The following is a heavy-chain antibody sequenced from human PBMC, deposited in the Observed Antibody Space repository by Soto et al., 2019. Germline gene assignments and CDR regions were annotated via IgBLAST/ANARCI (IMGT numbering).Heavy chain of an antibody. CDR1: GYTFTNHY. D-gene: IGHD2-21*01. J-gene: IGHJ4*02. Sequence: QVQLVQSGAEVTKPGASVKVSCKASGYTFTNHYMHWVRQAPGQGLEWMGVINPSGGSTDYAQKFQGRVTMTRDTPTSTVYMEVSSLRSEDTAVFYCAREGNCYNLGPSVDFDYWGQGTLVTVSS. V-gene: IGHV1-46*01. CDR2: INPSGGST. CDR3: AREGNCYNLGPSVDFDY.